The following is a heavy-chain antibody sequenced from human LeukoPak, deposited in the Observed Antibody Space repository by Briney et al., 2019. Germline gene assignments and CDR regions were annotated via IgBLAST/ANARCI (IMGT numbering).Heavy chain of an antibody. D-gene: IGHD6-19*01. CDR1: GFTVSSNY. CDR3: ARVEYSSGQDWFDP. V-gene: IGHV3-33*08. J-gene: IGHJ5*02. CDR2: IWYDGSNK. Sequence: GGSLRLSCAASGFTVSSNYMSWVRQAPGKGLEWVAVIWYDGSNKYYADSVKGRFTISRDNSKNTLYLQMNSLRAEDTAVYYCARVEYSSGQDWFDPWGQGTLVTVSS.